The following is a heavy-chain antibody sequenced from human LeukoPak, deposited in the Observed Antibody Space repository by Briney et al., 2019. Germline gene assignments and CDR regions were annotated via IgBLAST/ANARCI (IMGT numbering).Heavy chain of an antibody. D-gene: IGHD3-3*01. CDR1: GFTVSSNY. CDR2: ISGSGGST. CDR3: AKDPVATYYDFWSGYY. Sequence: GGSLRLSCAASGFTVSSNYMSWVRQAPGKGLEWVSAISGSGGSTYYADSVKGRFTISRDNSKNTLYLQMNSLRAEDTAVYYCAKDPVATYYDFWSGYYWGQGTLVTVSS. J-gene: IGHJ4*02. V-gene: IGHV3-23*01.